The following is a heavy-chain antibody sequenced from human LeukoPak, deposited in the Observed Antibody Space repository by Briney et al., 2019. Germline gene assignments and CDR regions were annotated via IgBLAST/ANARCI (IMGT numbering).Heavy chain of an antibody. CDR1: GYTFTSYD. CDR3: ARGVRRFWSGHDY. Sequence: ASVKVSCKASGYTFTSYDINWVRQATGQGLEWMGWMSPNSGNTGYAQKFQGRVTMTGNTSISTAYMELSSLRSEDTAVYYCARGVRRFWSGHDYWGQGTLVTVSS. D-gene: IGHD3-3*01. V-gene: IGHV1-8*01. CDR2: MSPNSGNT. J-gene: IGHJ4*02.